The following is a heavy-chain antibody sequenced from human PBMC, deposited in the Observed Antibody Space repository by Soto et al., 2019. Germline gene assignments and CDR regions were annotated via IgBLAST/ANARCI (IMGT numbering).Heavy chain of an antibody. D-gene: IGHD1-1*01. V-gene: IGHV5-10-1*01. CDR2: IDPSDSYT. CDR3: ARHFNDGFDY. CDR1: GYSFTSHW. Sequence: LGESLKISCKGSGYSFTSHWISWVRQMPGEGLEWMGRIDPSDSYTEYSPSFQGHITMSSDKSISTAHVQWSGLAASDTAIYYCARHFNDGFDYWGQGTLVTVSS. J-gene: IGHJ4*02.